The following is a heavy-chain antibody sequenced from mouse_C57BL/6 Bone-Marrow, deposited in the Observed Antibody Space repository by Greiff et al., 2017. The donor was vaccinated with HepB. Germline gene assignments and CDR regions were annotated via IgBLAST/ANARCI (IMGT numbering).Heavy chain of an antibody. CDR1: GFSLTSYG. V-gene: IGHV2-5*01. Sequence: VQLQQSGPGLVQPSQSLSITCTVSGFSLTSYGVHWVRQSPGKGLEWLGVIWRGGSTDYNAAFMSRLSITKDNSKSQVFFKMNSLQADDTAIYYCAKNCDGYYVPFGYWGQGTTLTVSS. CDR2: IWRGGST. J-gene: IGHJ2*01. D-gene: IGHD2-3*01. CDR3: AKNCDGYYVPFGY.